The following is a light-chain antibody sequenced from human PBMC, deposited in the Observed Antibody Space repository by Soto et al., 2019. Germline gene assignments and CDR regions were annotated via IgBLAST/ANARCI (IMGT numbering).Light chain of an antibody. CDR3: QQHNSYRT. CDR2: KAS. J-gene: IGKJ1*01. V-gene: IGKV1-5*03. CDR1: QSINTW. Sequence: DIQMTQSPSTLSASVGDRVTITCRASQSINTWLAWYQQKPGKAPKLLIYKASSLESGVPSRFSGSGSGTEFTLTISSLQPDDFATYYCQQHNSYRTFGQGT.